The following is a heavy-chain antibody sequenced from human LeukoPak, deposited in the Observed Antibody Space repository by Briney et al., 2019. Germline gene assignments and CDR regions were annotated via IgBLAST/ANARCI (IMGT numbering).Heavy chain of an antibody. J-gene: IGHJ4*02. V-gene: IGHV1-18*01. CDR1: GYRFSTYG. CDR3: ALGDILTGYWAEYFAY. CDR2: TRGYDGDT. D-gene: IGHD3-9*01. Sequence: ASVKVSCITSGYRFSTYGLSWVRQAPGQGLERLGWTRGYDGDTKYAQKFQGRITVSRDTSTSTTYMELRSLRYDDTAIYYCALGDILTGYWAEYFAYWGQGTLVTVSS.